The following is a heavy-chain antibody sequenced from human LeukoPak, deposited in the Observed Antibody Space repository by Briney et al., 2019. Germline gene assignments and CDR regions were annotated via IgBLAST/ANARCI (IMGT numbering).Heavy chain of an antibody. Sequence: ASVKVSCKASGYTFTSYGISWVRQAPGQGLEWMGWISAYNGNTNYAQKFQGRVTITRNTSISTAYMELSSLRSEDTAVYYCATDDYWGQGTLVTVSS. J-gene: IGHJ4*02. V-gene: IGHV1-18*01. CDR3: ATDDY. CDR2: ISAYNGNT. CDR1: GYTFTSYG.